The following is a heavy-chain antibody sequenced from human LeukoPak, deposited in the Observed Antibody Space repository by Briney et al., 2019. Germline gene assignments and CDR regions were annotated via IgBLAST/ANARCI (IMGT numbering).Heavy chain of an antibody. CDR3: AKDPHRPPGIAAAGRVDY. CDR1: GFTFSSYA. Sequence: GGSLRLSCAASGFTFSSYAMSWVRQAPGKGLEWVSAISGTGGSTYYANSVKGRFTISRDNSKNTLYLQMNSLRAEDTAVYYCAKDPHRPPGIAAAGRVDYWGQGTLVTVSS. V-gene: IGHV3-23*01. J-gene: IGHJ4*02. CDR2: ISGTGGST. D-gene: IGHD6-13*01.